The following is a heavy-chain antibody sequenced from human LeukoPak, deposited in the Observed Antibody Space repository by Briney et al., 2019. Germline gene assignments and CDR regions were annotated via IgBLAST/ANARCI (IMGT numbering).Heavy chain of an antibody. J-gene: IGHJ4*02. CDR2: ISYNGSNK. D-gene: IGHD3-3*01. V-gene: IGHV3-30*04. CDR1: GFTFSSYA. Sequence: AGRSLRLSCAASGFTFSSYAMHWVRQAPGKGLEWVAVISYNGSNKYYADSVKGRFTISRDNSKNTLYLQMNSLRAEDTAVYYCARDTNRVTIFAVAVDYWGQGTLVTVSS. CDR3: ARDTNRVTIFAVAVDY.